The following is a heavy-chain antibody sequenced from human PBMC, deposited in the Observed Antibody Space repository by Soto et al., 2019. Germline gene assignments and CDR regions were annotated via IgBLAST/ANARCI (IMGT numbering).Heavy chain of an antibody. Sequence: EVQLVESGGGLVQPGWSLRLSCAASGLTFSDHYMDWVRQPPGKGLEWVGRIRNKANRYTTEYAASVKGRFTISRDDSKNSLYLQMNSLKTEDTAVYYCATGGNPFDSWGQGTLVTVSS. CDR1: GLTFSDHY. J-gene: IGHJ4*02. CDR3: ATGGNPFDS. CDR2: IRNKANRYTT. D-gene: IGHD3-16*01. V-gene: IGHV3-72*01.